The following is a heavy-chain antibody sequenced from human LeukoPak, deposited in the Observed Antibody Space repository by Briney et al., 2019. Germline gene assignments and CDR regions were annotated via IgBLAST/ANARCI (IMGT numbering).Heavy chain of an antibody. D-gene: IGHD6-6*01. CDR3: ARAARPDY. V-gene: IGHV3-9*01. Sequence: GGSLRLSCAASGFTFDDYAMHWVRQAPGKGLEWVSGISWNSGSIGYVDSVKGRFTISRDNAKNSLYLQMNSLRAEDTAVYYCARAARPDYWGQGTLVTVSS. CDR1: GFTFDDYA. CDR2: ISWNSGSI. J-gene: IGHJ4*02.